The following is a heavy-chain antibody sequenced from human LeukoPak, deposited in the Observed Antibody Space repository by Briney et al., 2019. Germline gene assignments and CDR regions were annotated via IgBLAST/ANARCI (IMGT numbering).Heavy chain of an antibody. CDR3: AKDPSYYGDYPGY. Sequence: GRSLRLSCAASGFTFSSYGMHWVRQAPGKGLEWVAVISYDGSNKYYADSVKGRFTISRDNSKNTLYLQMNSLRAEDTAVYYCAKDPSYYGDYPGYWGQGTLVTASS. D-gene: IGHD4-17*01. CDR1: GFTFSSYG. V-gene: IGHV3-30*18. CDR2: ISYDGSNK. J-gene: IGHJ4*02.